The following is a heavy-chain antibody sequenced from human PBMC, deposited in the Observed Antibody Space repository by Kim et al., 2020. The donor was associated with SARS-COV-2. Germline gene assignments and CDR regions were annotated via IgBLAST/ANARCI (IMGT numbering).Heavy chain of an antibody. Sequence: PVQGRFTSSRDDSKNTLVLQMNSLKTEDTAVYYCTTEKRSSGWISDAFGIWGQGTMVTVSS. CDR3: TTEKRSSGWISDAFGI. V-gene: IGHV3-15*01. J-gene: IGHJ3*02. D-gene: IGHD6-19*01.